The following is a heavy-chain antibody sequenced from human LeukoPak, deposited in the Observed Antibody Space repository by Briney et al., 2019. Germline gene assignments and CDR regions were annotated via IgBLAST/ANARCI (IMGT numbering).Heavy chain of an antibody. CDR2: IIPIFGTA. CDR3: ARYRSYSGYSASDY. D-gene: IGHD5-12*01. J-gene: IGHJ4*02. Sequence: GASVKVSCKASGGTFSSYAISWVRQAPGQGLEWMGGIIPIFGTANYAQKFQGRVTITADESTSTAYMELSSLRSEDTAVYYCARYRSYSGYSASDYWGQGTLVTVSS. CDR1: GGTFSSYA. V-gene: IGHV1-69*13.